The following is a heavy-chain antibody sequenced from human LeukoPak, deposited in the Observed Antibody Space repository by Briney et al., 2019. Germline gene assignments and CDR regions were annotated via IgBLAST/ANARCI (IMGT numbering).Heavy chain of an antibody. CDR2: IRSKDFGGTT. CDR1: GFTFGDYA. Sequence: GGSLRLSCTASGFTFGDYAMTWVRQAPGKGREWVGFIRSKDFGGTTEYAASVKGRFTISRDDSKSIAYLQMNSLKTEDTAVYYCAKEGTRDHSLIFDYWGQGTLVTVSS. V-gene: IGHV3-49*04. J-gene: IGHJ4*02. D-gene: IGHD3-10*01. CDR3: AKEGTRDHSLIFDY.